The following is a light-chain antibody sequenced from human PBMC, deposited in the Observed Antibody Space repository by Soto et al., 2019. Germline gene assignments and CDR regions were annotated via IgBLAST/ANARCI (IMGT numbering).Light chain of an antibody. CDR2: WAS. V-gene: IGKV4-1*01. Sequence: DIVMTPSPDSLDVSLGERATISCKSSQSLLYRYNNKNYLAWYQQKPGQSPKLLLYWASTRESGVPDRFSGSGSGTDFTLSISSXQAEDVAVYFCQQYSNPPWTFGQGTKVDIK. J-gene: IGKJ1*01. CDR1: QSLLYRYNNKNY. CDR3: QQYSNPPWT.